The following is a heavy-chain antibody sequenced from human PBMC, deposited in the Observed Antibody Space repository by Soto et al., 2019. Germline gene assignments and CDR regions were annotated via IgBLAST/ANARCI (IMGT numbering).Heavy chain of an antibody. D-gene: IGHD3-22*01. J-gene: IGHJ3*02. CDR3: AGYYDSRKAAFDI. CDR1: GGTFSSYA. V-gene: IGHV1-69*06. Sequence: SVKVSCKSSGGTFSSYAISWVRQAPGQGLEWMGGIIPIFGTANYAQKFQGRVTITADKSTSTAYMELSSLRSEDTAVYYCAGYYDSRKAAFDIWGQGTMVTVSS. CDR2: IIPIFGTA.